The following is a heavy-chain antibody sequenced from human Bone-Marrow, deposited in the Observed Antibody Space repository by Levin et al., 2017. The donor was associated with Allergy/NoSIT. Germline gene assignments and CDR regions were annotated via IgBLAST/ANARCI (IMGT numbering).Heavy chain of an antibody. J-gene: IGHJ4*02. CDR1: GFTFSSYW. V-gene: IGHV3-7*01. CDR2: IKQDGSEK. Sequence: GGSLRLSCAASGFTFSSYWMSWVRQAPGKGLEWVANIKQDGSEKYYVDSVKGRFTISRDNAKNSLYLQMNSLRAEDTAVYYCARDEGAFRSSWYTSFDYWGQGTLVTVSS. CDR3: ARDEGAFRSSWYTSFDY. D-gene: IGHD6-13*01.